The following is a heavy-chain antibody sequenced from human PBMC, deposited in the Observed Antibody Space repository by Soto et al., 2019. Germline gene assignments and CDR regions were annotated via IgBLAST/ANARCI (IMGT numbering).Heavy chain of an antibody. CDR2: ISGTESST. Sequence: EVQLLESGGGLVQPGGSLRLSCAASGFTFSKYGMNWVRQAPGKGLEWVSAISGTESSTYYADSVKGRFTISRDTSKNTLYLPMTSLRAEDTAVYYCAKDAYYGSGSYYYFDSWGQGTLVTVSS. D-gene: IGHD3-10*01. CDR1: GFTFSKYG. CDR3: AKDAYYGSGSYYYFDS. J-gene: IGHJ4*02. V-gene: IGHV3-23*01.